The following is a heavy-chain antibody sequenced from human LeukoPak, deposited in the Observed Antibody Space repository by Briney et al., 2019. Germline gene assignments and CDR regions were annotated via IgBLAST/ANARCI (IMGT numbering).Heavy chain of an antibody. Sequence: GGSLRLSCAASGFTFSSYWMSWIRQAPGKGLEWVSYISSSGSTIYYADSVKGRFTISRDNSKNTLYLQMNSLRAEDTAVYYCAKARFDWLLFGYWGQGTLVTVSS. CDR1: GFTFSSYW. D-gene: IGHD3-9*01. J-gene: IGHJ4*02. CDR2: ISSSGSTI. CDR3: AKARFDWLLFGY. V-gene: IGHV3-23*01.